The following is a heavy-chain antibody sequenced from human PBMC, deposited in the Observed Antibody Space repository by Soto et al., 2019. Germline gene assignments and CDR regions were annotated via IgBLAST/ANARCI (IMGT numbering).Heavy chain of an antibody. CDR3: ARGPLRDIVVVPPFDY. CDR2: IIPIFGTA. V-gene: IGHV1-69*13. D-gene: IGHD2-2*01. J-gene: IGHJ4*02. Sequence: SVKVSCKTSGYTFTDYKLHWVRQAPGQGLEWMGGIIPIFGTANYAQKFQGRVTITADESTSTAYMELSSLRSEDTAVYYCARGPLRDIVVVPPFDYWGQGTLVTVSS. CDR1: GYTFTDYK.